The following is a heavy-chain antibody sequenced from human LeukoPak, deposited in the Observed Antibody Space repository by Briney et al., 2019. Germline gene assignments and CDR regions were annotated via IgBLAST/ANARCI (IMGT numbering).Heavy chain of an antibody. V-gene: IGHV3-23*01. Sequence: GGSLRLSCAASGFTFNSYVMSWVRQAPGKGLEWVSAINGGGGNTYYADSVKGRFTISRDNSKNMVYLQMNSLRADDTAVYYCARVSSGEGFDLWGRGTLVTVSS. D-gene: IGHD4-17*01. CDR1: GFTFNSYV. CDR2: INGGGGNT. J-gene: IGHJ2*01. CDR3: ARVSSGEGFDL.